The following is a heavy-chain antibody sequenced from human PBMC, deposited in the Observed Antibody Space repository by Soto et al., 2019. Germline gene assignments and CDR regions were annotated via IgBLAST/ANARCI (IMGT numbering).Heavy chain of an antibody. V-gene: IGHV3-11*03. Sequence: RRLSCAAAGLSFSDNFMSWIRQAPGKGLEFVSYINRRSTYTDYADSVRGRFTISRDNAKNSLYLEMISLRVEDTAIYYCATGTSHVDDVYDILGQGTLVNVSS. D-gene: IGHD3-16*01. J-gene: IGHJ3*02. CDR1: GLSFSDNF. CDR2: INRRSTYT. CDR3: ATGTSHVDDVYDI.